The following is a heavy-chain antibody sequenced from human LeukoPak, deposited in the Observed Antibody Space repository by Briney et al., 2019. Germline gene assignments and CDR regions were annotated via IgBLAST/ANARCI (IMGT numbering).Heavy chain of an antibody. V-gene: IGHV3-11*01. Sequence: GGCLRLSCAASGFTFNDYYMSWIRQAPGKGLEWLSYISSSGSTIYYADSVKGRFTISRDNAKNSLYLQMNSLRAEDTAVYYCARDLHSYGSPPNYWGQGTLVTVSS. CDR2: ISSSGSTI. CDR1: GFTFNDYY. D-gene: IGHD5-18*01. CDR3: ARDLHSYGSPPNY. J-gene: IGHJ4*02.